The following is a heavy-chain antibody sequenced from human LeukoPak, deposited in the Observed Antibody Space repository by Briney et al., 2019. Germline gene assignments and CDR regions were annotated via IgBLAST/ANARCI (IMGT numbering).Heavy chain of an antibody. Sequence: SETLSLTCTVSGGSISSYYWSWIRQPPGKGLEWIGYIYYSGSTNYNPSLKSRVTISVDTSKNQFSLKLSSVTAADTAVYYCASLSGYSSSSRDYWGQGTLVTVSS. CDR1: GGSISSYY. CDR3: ASLSGYSSSSRDY. D-gene: IGHD6-13*01. CDR2: IYYSGST. V-gene: IGHV4-59*08. J-gene: IGHJ4*02.